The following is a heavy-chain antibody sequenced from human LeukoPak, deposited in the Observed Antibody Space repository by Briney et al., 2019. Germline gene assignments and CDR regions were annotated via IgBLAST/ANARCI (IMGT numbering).Heavy chain of an antibody. J-gene: IGHJ4*02. Sequence: GGSLRLSCSASGFTFRSYAMKWVRQAPGKGLEWVSAISGNGGNTYYADSVKGRFTISRDNPKNTLYLEINSLRDDDTAVYYGASGGIAARPGYWGQGTLVTVSS. CDR3: ASGGIAARPGY. CDR1: GFTFRSYA. V-gene: IGHV3-23*01. CDR2: ISGNGGNT. D-gene: IGHD6-6*01.